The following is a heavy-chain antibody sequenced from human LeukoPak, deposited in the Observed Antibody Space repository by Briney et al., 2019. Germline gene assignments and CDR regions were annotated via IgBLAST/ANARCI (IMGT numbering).Heavy chain of an antibody. D-gene: IGHD6-13*01. Sequence: QTGGSLRLSCAASGFTFSSYSMNWIRQAPGKGLEWVSHISGSGSTKIYADSVKGRFTISRDNAENSLYLQVNSLRAEDTAVYYCARVGSIAAAGTPDYWGQGTLVTVSS. CDR2: ISGSGSTK. J-gene: IGHJ4*02. CDR3: ARVGSIAAAGTPDY. CDR1: GFTFSSYS. V-gene: IGHV3-48*04.